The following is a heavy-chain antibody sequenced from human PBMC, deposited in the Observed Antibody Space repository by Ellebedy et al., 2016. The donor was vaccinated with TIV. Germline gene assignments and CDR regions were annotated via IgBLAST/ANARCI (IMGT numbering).Heavy chain of an antibody. CDR1: GFTFSSYS. Sequence: GESLKISCAASGFTFSSYSMNWVRRAPGKGLEWVSSISISSSYIYYADSVKGRFTISRDNGKNSLYLQMNSLRAEDTSVYYCARVEVTGGMDVWGQGTTVTVSS. D-gene: IGHD2-21*02. V-gene: IGHV3-21*01. CDR2: ISISSSYI. J-gene: IGHJ6*02. CDR3: ARVEVTGGMDV.